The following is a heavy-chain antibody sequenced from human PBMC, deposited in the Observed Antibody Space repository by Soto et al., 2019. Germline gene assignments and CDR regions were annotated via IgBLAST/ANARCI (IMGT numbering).Heavy chain of an antibody. CDR1: GFTVSSNY. Sequence: EVQLVETGGGLIQPGGSLRLSCAASGFTVSSNYMSWVRQAPGKGLEWVSVIYSGGSTYYADSVKGRFTISRDNSKNTLYLQMNSLRVEDTAVYYCARDQGGSPFDYWGQGTLVTVSS. D-gene: IGHD2-15*01. CDR2: IYSGGST. CDR3: ARDQGGSPFDY. J-gene: IGHJ4*02. V-gene: IGHV3-53*02.